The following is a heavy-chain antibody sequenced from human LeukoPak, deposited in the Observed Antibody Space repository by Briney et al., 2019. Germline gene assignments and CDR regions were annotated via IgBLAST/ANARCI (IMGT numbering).Heavy chain of an antibody. CDR1: GFSFISYG. J-gene: IGHJ4*02. Sequence: GGSLRLSCAASGFSFISYGMHWVRQAPGKGLEGVGVISDDGRRKDYADSVKGRFTISIDNSKDTLYLQMNSLRAEDTAVYYCAKRPSDYGDYVSYFDYWGQGTLVTVSS. CDR3: AKRPSDYGDYVSYFDY. D-gene: IGHD4-17*01. V-gene: IGHV3-30*18. CDR2: ISDDGRRK.